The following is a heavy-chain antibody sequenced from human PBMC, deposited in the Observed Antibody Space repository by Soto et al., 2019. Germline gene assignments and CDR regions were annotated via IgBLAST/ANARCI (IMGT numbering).Heavy chain of an antibody. CDR1: GFTFSNYW. J-gene: IGHJ4*02. Sequence: PGRSLGLSCAASGFTFSNYWMHWVRQVPGEGLVWVSSINNDGSRTWYADSVRGRIAMSRDNARNLVYLQMNSLRAEDTAGYYCGTTCAYWGEGP. V-gene: IGHV3-74*01. CDR2: INNDGSRT. CDR3: GTTCAY. D-gene: IGHD1-26*01.